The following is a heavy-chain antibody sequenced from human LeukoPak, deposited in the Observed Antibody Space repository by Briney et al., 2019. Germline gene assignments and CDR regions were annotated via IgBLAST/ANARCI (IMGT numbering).Heavy chain of an antibody. CDR2: IYYSGST. J-gene: IGHJ6*02. V-gene: IGHV4-59*01. CDR3: ARDALSRDGYNGAPPGYYGMDV. Sequence: SETLSLTCTVSGGSISSYYWSWIRQPPGKGLEWIGYIYYSGSTNYNPSLKSRVTISVDTSKNQFSLKLSSVTAADTAVYYCARDALSRDGYNGAPPGYYGMDVWGQGTTVTVSS. CDR1: GGSISSYY. D-gene: IGHD5-24*01.